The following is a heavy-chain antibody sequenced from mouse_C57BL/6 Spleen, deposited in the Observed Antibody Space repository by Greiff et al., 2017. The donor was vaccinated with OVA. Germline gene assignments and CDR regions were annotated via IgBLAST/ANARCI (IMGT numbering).Heavy chain of an antibody. CDR2: IHPNSGST. V-gene: IGHV1-64*01. CDR3: ARSGLIYYDYDEFDY. CDR1: GYTFTSYW. Sequence: QVQLQQPGAELVKPGASVKLSCKASGYTFTSYWMHWVKQRPGQGLEWIGMIHPNSGSTNYNEKFKSKATLTVDKPSSTAYMQHSSLTSEDSAVYYCARSGLIYYDYDEFDYWGQGTTLTVSA. J-gene: IGHJ2*01. D-gene: IGHD2-4*01.